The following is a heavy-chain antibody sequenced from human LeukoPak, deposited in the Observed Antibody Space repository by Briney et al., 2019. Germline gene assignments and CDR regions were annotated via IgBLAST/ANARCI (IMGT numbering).Heavy chain of an antibody. CDR1: NGSFSTYN. Sequence: SETLSLTCGVYNGSFSTYNWTWIRQPPGQGLEWIGQINHISTTKYNPSLESRVTLSVDTSKNQFSLKLSSVTAADTAVYYCARGPNRAAATYYFDYWGQGTLVTVSS. D-gene: IGHD6-13*01. V-gene: IGHV4-34*01. J-gene: IGHJ4*02. CDR3: ARGPNRAAATYYFDY. CDR2: INHISTT.